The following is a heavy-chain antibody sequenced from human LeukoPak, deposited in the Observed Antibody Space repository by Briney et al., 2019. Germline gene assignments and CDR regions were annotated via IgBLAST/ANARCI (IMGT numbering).Heavy chain of an antibody. D-gene: IGHD6-13*01. CDR1: GGSISSSSYY. J-gene: IGHJ4*02. V-gene: IGHV4-39*01. CDR2: IYYSGST. Sequence: PSETLSLTCTVSGGSISSSSYYWGWIRQPPGKGLEWIGSIYYSGSTYYNPSLKSRVTISVDTSKNQFSLKPSSVTAADTAVYYCARQFERAAAAGLPGYWGQGTLVTVSS. CDR3: ARQFERAAAAGLPGY.